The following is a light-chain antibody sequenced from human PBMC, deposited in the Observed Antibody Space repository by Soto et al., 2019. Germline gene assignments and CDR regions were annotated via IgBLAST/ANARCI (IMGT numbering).Light chain of an antibody. J-gene: IGKJ1*01. Sequence: DIQMTQSPSTLSASVGDRVTITCRASQSISNTLAWYQQKPGKAPKVLIVDASSLESGVPSRFSGSGFGTEFSLTISNLQPDDFATYYCQHYSSVWTFGQGTKVDIK. CDR1: QSISNT. V-gene: IGKV1-5*01. CDR3: QHYSSVWT. CDR2: DAS.